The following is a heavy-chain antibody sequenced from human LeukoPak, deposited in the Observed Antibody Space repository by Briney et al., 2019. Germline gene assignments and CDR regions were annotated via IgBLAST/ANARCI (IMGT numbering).Heavy chain of an antibody. V-gene: IGHV3-30-3*01. CDR1: GLTFSSYA. J-gene: IGHJ4*02. D-gene: IGHD3-3*01. CDR3: ARVFYDFWSGYSPLGY. CDR2: ISYDGSNK. Sequence: GGSLRLSCAASGLTFSSYAMHWVRQAPGKGLEWMAVISYDGSNKYYADSVKGRFTISRDNSKNTLYLQMNSLRAEDTAVYYCARVFYDFWSGYSPLGYWGQGTLVTVSS.